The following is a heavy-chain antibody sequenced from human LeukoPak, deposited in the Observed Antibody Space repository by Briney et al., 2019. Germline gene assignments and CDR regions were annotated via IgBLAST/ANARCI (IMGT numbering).Heavy chain of an antibody. CDR3: ARDLGADSSGWYLGWEFDY. CDR2: ISSSGSTI. Sequence: PGGSLRLSCAASGFTSSSYEMNWVRQAPGKGLEWVSYISSSGSTIYYADSVKGRFTISRDNAKNSLYLQMNSLRAEDTAVYYCARDLGADSSGWYLGWEFDYWGQGTLVTVSS. J-gene: IGHJ4*02. D-gene: IGHD6-19*01. V-gene: IGHV3-48*03. CDR1: GFTSSSYE.